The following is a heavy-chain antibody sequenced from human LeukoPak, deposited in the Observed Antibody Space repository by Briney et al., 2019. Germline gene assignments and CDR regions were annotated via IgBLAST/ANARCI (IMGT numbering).Heavy chain of an antibody. V-gene: IGHV5-51*01. D-gene: IGHD5-18*01. CDR2: IYPGDSDT. J-gene: IGHJ4*02. Sequence: GESLKISCEASGYSFSTYWIGWVRQMPGKGLEWMGIIYPGDSDTKYSPSFQGQVTISAGKSISTAYLQWSSLEASDTAVYYCARQEYSSSAPDYWGQGTLVTVSS. CDR3: ARQEYSSSAPDY. CDR1: GYSFSTYW.